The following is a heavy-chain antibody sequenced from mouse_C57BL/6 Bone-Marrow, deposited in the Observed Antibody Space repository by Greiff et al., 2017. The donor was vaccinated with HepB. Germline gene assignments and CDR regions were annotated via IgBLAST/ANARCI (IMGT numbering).Heavy chain of an antibody. CDR1: GYTFTDYY. D-gene: IGHD1-1*01. CDR3: ASLYYYGSSDWYFDV. CDR2: INPYNGGT. V-gene: IGHV1-19*01. Sequence: EVKLQESGPVLVKPGASVKMSCKASGYTFTDYYMNWVKQSHGKSLEWIGVINPYNGGTSYNQKFKGKATLTVDKSSSTAYMELNSLTSEDSAVYYCASLYYYGSSDWYFDVWGTGTTVTVSS. J-gene: IGHJ1*03.